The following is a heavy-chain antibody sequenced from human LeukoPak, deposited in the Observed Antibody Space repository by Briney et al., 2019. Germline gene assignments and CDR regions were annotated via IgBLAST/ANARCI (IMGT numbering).Heavy chain of an antibody. CDR1: GGSISNYY. V-gene: IGHV4-59*08. Sequence: SETLSLTCTVSGGSISNYYWSWIRQPPGKGLEWIGSIYYTGSTNYNPSLKSRVTISVDTSKSQFSLKLSSVTAADTAIYYCARHDSGSASYPLDYWGQGTLVTVSS. CDR2: IYYTGST. CDR3: ARHDSGSASYPLDY. J-gene: IGHJ4*02. D-gene: IGHD1-26*01.